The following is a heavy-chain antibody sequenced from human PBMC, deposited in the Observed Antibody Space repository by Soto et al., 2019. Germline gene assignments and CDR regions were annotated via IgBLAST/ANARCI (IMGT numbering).Heavy chain of an antibody. J-gene: IGHJ3*02. CDR1: GYSFTSYW. D-gene: IGHD2-8*01. V-gene: IGHV5-10-1*01. Sequence: PGESLKISCXGSGYSFTSYWISWVRQMPGKGLEWMGRIDPSDSYTNYSPSFQGHVTISADKSISTAYLQWSSLKASDTAMYYCARQKDCTNGVCYNDAFDIWGQGTMVTVSS. CDR2: IDPSDSYT. CDR3: ARQKDCTNGVCYNDAFDI.